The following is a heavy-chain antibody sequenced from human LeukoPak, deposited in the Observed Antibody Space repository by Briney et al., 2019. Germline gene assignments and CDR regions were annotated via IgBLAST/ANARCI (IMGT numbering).Heavy chain of an antibody. J-gene: IGHJ5*01. D-gene: IGHD2-2*02. V-gene: IGHV3-30*02. CDR1: GFSFSSFG. Sequence: GGSLRLSCSASGFSFSSFGMHWVRQAPGKGLEWVAFIRHDGSNKFYGDSVRGRFTISRDNSENTLYLQMNSLRTDDTAFYYCAKHTASDSWGHGTLVTVSS. CDR3: AKHTASDS. CDR2: IRHDGSNK.